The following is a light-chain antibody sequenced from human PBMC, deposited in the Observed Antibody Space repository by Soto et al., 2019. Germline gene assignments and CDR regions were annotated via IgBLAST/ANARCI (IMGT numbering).Light chain of an antibody. CDR2: AAS. CDR3: QQSYITPWT. J-gene: IGKJ1*01. Sequence: DIQMTQSPSSLSTSVGDRVTITCRASQSITNYLNWYQQKPGRVPKLLIYAASRLQSGVPSRFSGSGSGTDLTLTISSLQPEDFATYYCQQSYITPWTFGQGTKVEIK. CDR1: QSITNY. V-gene: IGKV1-39*01.